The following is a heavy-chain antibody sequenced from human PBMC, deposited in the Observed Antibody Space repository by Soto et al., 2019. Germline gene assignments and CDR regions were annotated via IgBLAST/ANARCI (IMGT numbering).Heavy chain of an antibody. V-gene: IGHV3-74*01. CDR1: GFTFSSYW. Sequence: LRLSCAASGFTFSSYWMHWVRQAPGKGLVWVSRINSDGSSTSYADSVKGRFTISRDNAKNSLYLQMNSLRAEDTAVYYCGRPSRSTTFEYWGQGTLVTVSS. J-gene: IGHJ4*02. CDR2: INSDGSST. D-gene: IGHD2-2*01. CDR3: GRPSRSTTFEY.